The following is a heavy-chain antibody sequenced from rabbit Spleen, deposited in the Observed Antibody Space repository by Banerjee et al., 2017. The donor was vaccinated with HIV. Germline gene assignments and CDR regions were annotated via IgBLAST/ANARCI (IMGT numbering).Heavy chain of an antibody. Sequence: QSLEESGGDLVKPGASLTLTCTASGFSFDSGYDMCWVRQAPGKGLEWIACIYAGSTGNSYSAIWAKGRFTISKTSSTTVTLQMTSLTVADTATYFCARGYIGWAGGAGSYNLWGPGTLVTVS. J-gene: IGHJ4*01. V-gene: IGHV1S40*01. D-gene: IGHD3-1*01. CDR2: IYAGSTGNS. CDR3: ARGYIGWAGGAGSYNL. CDR1: GFSFDSGYD.